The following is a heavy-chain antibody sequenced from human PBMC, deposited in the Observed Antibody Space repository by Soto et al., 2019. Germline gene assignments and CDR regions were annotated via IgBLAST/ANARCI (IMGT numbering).Heavy chain of an antibody. CDR3: ASREIQGPIDY. D-gene: IGHD1-26*01. V-gene: IGHV4-28*01. CDR1: GYSISSSNW. CDR2: IYYSGTT. Sequence: QVQLQESGPGLVKPSDTLSLTCAVSGYSISSSNWWGWIRQPPGKGLEWIGYIYYSGTTYYNPSLKIRVNLSVDTSKNQFTLKLTSVTAVDTAVYYCASREIQGPIDYWGQGTLVTVSS. J-gene: IGHJ4*02.